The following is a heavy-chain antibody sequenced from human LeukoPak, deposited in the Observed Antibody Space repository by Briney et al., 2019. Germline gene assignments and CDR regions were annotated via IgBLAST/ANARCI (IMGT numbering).Heavy chain of an antibody. D-gene: IGHD6-6*01. J-gene: IGHJ6*03. V-gene: IGHV4-61*10. CDR3: ARVFMAARSLWYDYYMDV. CDR1: GGSVSRSSYS. Sequence: SETLSLTCTVPGGSVSRSSYSWTWIRQSAEKGLEWIGRISTSGSTTYNPSLESRVTISLETSKNQFSLKLSSVTAADTAVYYCARVFMAARSLWYDYYMDVWGKGTTVTVSS. CDR2: ISTSGST.